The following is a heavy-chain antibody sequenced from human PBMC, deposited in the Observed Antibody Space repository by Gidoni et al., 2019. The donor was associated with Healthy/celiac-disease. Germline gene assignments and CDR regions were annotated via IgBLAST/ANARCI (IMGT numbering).Heavy chain of an antibody. J-gene: IGHJ3*02. D-gene: IGHD4-17*01. CDR2: IYYSGST. CDR3: ARAPYGDYDLDAFDI. Sequence: QVQLQESGPGLVKPSQTLSLTCTVSGGSIFSGGYYWSWIRQHPGKGLEWIGYIYYSGSTYYNPSLKSRVTISVDTSKNQFSLKLSSVTAADTAVYYCARAPYGDYDLDAFDIWGQGTMVTVSS. CDR1: GGSIFSGGYY. V-gene: IGHV4-31*03.